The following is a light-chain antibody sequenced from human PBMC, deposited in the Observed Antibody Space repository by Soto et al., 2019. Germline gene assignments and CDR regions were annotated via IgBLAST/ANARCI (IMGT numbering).Light chain of an antibody. J-gene: IGKJ1*01. Sequence: DIQMTQSPSTLSASVGDRVTITCRASQNVNSWLAWYQQKPGKAPNLLIYDGTSLESGVPSRFRGSGSGTEFTLTIISLQPDDFATYYCQQYNSYSPTFGPGTKVDIK. V-gene: IGKV1-5*01. CDR1: QNVNSW. CDR2: DGT. CDR3: QQYNSYSPT.